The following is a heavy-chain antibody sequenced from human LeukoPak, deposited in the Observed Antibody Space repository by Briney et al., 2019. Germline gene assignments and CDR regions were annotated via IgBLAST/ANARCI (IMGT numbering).Heavy chain of an antibody. CDR1: GFRFSRFA. CDR2: ITTDGDTT. Sequence: GGSLRLSCSASGFRFSRFAMHWVRQAPGKGLEYVSSITTDGDTTDYADSVKGRLTISRDNSKNTLYLQMSSLRAEDTAVYYCVAVGGLDPWGQGTLVTVSS. V-gene: IGHV3-64D*09. CDR3: VAVGGLDP. D-gene: IGHD2-2*01. J-gene: IGHJ5*02.